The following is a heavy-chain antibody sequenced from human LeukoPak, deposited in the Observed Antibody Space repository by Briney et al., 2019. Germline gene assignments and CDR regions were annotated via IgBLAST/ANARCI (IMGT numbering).Heavy chain of an antibody. CDR2: TSYSGGT. CDR3: ARHGSSYSFDC. D-gene: IGHD3-10*01. CDR1: GGSITGYY. V-gene: IGHV4-59*08. Sequence: SETLSLTCTVSGGSITGYYWSWIRQPPGKGLEWIDYTSYSGGTNYNPSLKSRVTMSVDTSKNQFSLRLSSVTAADTAVYYCARHGSSYSFDCWGQGTLVTVSS. J-gene: IGHJ4*02.